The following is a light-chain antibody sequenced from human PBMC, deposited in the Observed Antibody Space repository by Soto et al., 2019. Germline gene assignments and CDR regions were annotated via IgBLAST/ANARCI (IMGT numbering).Light chain of an antibody. CDR3: QTYDKAPWT. CDR2: AAA. V-gene: IGKV1-27*01. CDR1: RGIYTH. J-gene: IGKJ1*01. Sequence: DIQMTQSPSSLYASVGDRVTITCRASRGIYTHLAWYQQKPGNAPKLLIYAAATLQSGVPSRFSASGSVTDFILTISALQSEDVGTYFCQTYDKAPWTFGPGTRV.